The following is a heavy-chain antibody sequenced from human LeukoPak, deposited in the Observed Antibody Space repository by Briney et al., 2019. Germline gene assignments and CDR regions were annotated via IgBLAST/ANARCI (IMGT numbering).Heavy chain of an antibody. CDR3: AKAERKFRRYSGSEPYYRQGGLDF. D-gene: IGHD3-10*01. Sequence: GGSLRLSCAASGLTFSSYWMHWVRQAPGKGLVWVSRINSDGSSTSYADSVRGRFSISRDNAKNTLYLQMNSLRAEDTAVYYCAKAERKFRRYSGSEPYYRQGGLDFWGQGTLVTVSS. CDR2: INSDGSST. V-gene: IGHV3-74*01. J-gene: IGHJ4*02. CDR1: GLTFSSYW.